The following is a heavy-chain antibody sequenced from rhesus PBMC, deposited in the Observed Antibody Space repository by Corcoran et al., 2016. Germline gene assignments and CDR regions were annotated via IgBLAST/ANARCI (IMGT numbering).Heavy chain of an antibody. J-gene: IGHJ4*01. D-gene: IGHD1-20*01. CDR3: ARDRDNRRYFDY. Sequence: QVQLQESGPGLAKPWETLSLTCAVSGGSISSDSYYWSWIRQPPGKAPEWIGYITYSVSTSYHPSLKSRVTISRDTSKNQFSLNLDSVTAADSAIYYCARDRDNRRYFDYWGQGVLVTVSS. V-gene: IGHV4-122*02. CDR2: ITYSVST. CDR1: GGSISSDSYY.